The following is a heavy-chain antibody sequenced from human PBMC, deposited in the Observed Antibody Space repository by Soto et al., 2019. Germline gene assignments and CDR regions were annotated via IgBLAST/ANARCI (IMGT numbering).Heavy chain of an antibody. CDR1: GASISPHY. V-gene: IGHV4-59*11. CDR3: ARYYCPSGTCYYFDY. Sequence: LSLTCTFSGASISPHYWSWIRQTPGQGLEWIGYIYYTGSANYNPSLKSRVSFSVDTSKNQFSLKLSSVTAADTAVYYCARYYCPSGTCYYFDYWGRGTLVTVSS. J-gene: IGHJ4*02. CDR2: IYYTGSA. D-gene: IGHD2-2*01.